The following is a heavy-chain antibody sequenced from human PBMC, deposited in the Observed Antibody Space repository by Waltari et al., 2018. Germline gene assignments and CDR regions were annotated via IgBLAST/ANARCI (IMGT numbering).Heavy chain of an antibody. J-gene: IGHJ4*02. Sequence: EVQLVESGGGLVQPGGSLRLSCSASGFTFSRYWMSWVRQAPGKGLEWVANIKQDGSEKYYVDSVKGRFTISRDNAKNSLYLQMNSLRAEDTAVYYCARTIAVAGRAAAMGYWGQGTLVTVSS. CDR3: ARTIAVAGRAAAMGY. CDR2: IKQDGSEK. D-gene: IGHD6-19*01. V-gene: IGHV3-7*01. CDR1: GFTFSRYW.